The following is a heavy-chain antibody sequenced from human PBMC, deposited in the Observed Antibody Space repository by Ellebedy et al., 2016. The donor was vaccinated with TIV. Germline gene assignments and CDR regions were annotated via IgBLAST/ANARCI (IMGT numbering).Heavy chain of an antibody. CDR1: GFTFSNSN. Sequence: GESLKISCEASGFTFSNSNLNWVRQAPGKGLEWVSYISTGSRNIYYADSVKGRFTISRDNAKNSLYLHMNSLRDEDTAVYYCARDGAYNYDTYWYFDLWGRGTLVTVSP. J-gene: IGHJ2*01. D-gene: IGHD5-18*01. CDR2: ISTGSRNI. V-gene: IGHV3-48*02. CDR3: ARDGAYNYDTYWYFDL.